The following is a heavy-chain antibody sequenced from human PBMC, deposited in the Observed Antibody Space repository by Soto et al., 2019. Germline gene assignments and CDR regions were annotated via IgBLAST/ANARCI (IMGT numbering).Heavy chain of an antibody. D-gene: IGHD2-2*01. CDR2: VYHTGTT. Sequence: PSETVSLTCTVSGGSIGHYYWSWIRRPPGRGLQWIGYVYHTGTTTYSPSLKSRVTISVDTSKNTLYLQMNSLRADDTAVYYCARAQYLADDAFDIWGQGAMVTVSS. J-gene: IGHJ3*02. V-gene: IGHV4-59*08. CDR3: ARAQYLADDAFDI. CDR1: GGSIGHYY.